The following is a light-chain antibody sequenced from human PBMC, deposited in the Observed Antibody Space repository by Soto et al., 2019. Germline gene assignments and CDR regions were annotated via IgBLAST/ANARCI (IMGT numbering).Light chain of an antibody. CDR2: DAS. V-gene: IGKV3-11*01. CDR1: PSVSNY. J-gene: IGKJ4*01. Sequence: DIVLTQSPAPLSLSPGERATLSCRASPSVSNYLAWFQQKPGQAARLLIYDASNRATGIPARFSGSGSGTDFTLTISSLEPEDFAVYYCQQRSSWPLLTFGGGTNVEI. CDR3: QQRSSWPLLT.